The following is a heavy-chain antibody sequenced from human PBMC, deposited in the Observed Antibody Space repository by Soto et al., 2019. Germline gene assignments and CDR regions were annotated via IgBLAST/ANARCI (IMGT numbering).Heavy chain of an antibody. V-gene: IGHV3-48*01. Sequence: EVQLVESGGGLVQPGGSLRLSCAASGFSISNYAMNWVRQAPGKRLKWVSYISGSSSNIRYADSVKGRFTISRDNAKSSVYLQMNSLRADDTAVYYCARDPSRGSDWARYLDLWGRGTLVTVSS. CDR2: ISGSSSNI. D-gene: IGHD1-26*01. CDR1: GFSISNYA. CDR3: ARDPSRGSDWARYLDL. J-gene: IGHJ2*01.